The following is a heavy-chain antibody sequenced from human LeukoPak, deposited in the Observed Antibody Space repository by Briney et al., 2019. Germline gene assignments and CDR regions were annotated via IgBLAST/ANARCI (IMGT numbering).Heavy chain of an antibody. Sequence: SETLSLTCTVSGGSISSSNYYWGWIRQPPGEGLEWIGSIYYTGSTYYNPSLKSRITISVDTSKNQFSLKLSSLTAADTAVYYCARAGDIVVVPAAIRYNWFDPWGQGTLVTVSS. V-gene: IGHV4-39*07. CDR3: ARAGDIVVVPAAIRYNWFDP. J-gene: IGHJ5*02. D-gene: IGHD2-2*01. CDR1: GGSISSSNYY. CDR2: IYYTGST.